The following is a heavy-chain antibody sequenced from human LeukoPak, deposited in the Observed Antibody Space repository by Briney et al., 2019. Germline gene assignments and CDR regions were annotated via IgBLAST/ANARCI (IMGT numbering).Heavy chain of an antibody. V-gene: IGHV3-66*02. CDR1: GFTVDSNY. D-gene: IGHD6-13*01. Sequence: GGSLRLSCAASGFTVDSNYMSWVRQAPGKGLEWVSLIYTGGSTYYADSVRGRFTISRDNSKNTLYLQMNSLRPEDTAVHYCARGFGKAAANVFGGYTMDVWGQGTTVTVSS. CDR2: IYTGGST. J-gene: IGHJ6*02. CDR3: ARGFGKAAANVFGGYTMDV.